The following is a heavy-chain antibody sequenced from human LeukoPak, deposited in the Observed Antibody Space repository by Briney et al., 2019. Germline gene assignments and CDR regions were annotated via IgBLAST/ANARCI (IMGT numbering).Heavy chain of an antibody. CDR1: GYTFTSYG. CDR2: ISAYNGNT. Sequence: ASVKVSCKASGYTFTSYGISWVRQAPGQGLEWMGWISAYNGNTNYAQKLQGRVTMTTDTSTSTAYMELRSLRSDDTAVYYCARLVELGYCSSTSCYGRGWFDPWGQGTLVTVSS. D-gene: IGHD2-2*01. CDR3: ARLVELGYCSSTSCYGRGWFDP. J-gene: IGHJ5*02. V-gene: IGHV1-18*01.